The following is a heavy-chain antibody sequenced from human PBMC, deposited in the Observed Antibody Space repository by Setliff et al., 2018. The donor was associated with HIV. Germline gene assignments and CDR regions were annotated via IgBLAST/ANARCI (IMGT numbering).Heavy chain of an antibody. CDR3: ARGVTAEGYAFDI. D-gene: IGHD6-13*01. CDR1: GYSFTSYG. Sequence: VASVKVSCKASGYSFTSYGFTWVRQAPGQGLEWMGWISAHNGHTDYAQKFQDRVTMSTDTSTTTAFMELRSLISDDTAVYYYARGVTAEGYAFDIWGQGTLVTVSS. J-gene: IGHJ3*02. V-gene: IGHV1-18*01. CDR2: ISAHNGHT.